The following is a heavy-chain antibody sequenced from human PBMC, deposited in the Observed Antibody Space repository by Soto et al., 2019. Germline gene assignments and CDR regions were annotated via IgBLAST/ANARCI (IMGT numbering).Heavy chain of an antibody. CDR1: GFTFSSYA. J-gene: IGHJ6*03. CDR3: AKDHIVVVPAAPDYYYYYMDV. V-gene: IGHV3-23*01. Sequence: GGSLRLSCAASGFTFSSYAMSWVRQAPGKGLEWVSAISGSGGSTYYADSVKGRFTISRDNSKNTRYLQMNSLRAEDKAVYYCAKDHIVVVPAAPDYYYYYMDVWGKGTTVTVSS. CDR2: ISGSGGST. D-gene: IGHD2-2*01.